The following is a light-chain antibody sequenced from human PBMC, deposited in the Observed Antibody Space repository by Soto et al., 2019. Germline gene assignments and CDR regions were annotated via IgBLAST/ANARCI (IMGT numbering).Light chain of an antibody. CDR1: QSVSSN. CDR2: GAS. Sequence: EIVMTQSPATLSVSLGERATLSCRASQSVSSNFAWYQQKPGQAPRLLIYGASTRATGIPARFSGSGSGTHFTLPLSSPESDDFAAYYCQLYNDCPRTFGQGTK. V-gene: IGKV3-15*01. CDR3: QLYNDCPRT. J-gene: IGKJ1*01.